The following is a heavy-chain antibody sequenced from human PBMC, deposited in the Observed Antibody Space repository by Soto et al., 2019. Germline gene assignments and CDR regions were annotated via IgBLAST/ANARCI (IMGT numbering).Heavy chain of an antibody. J-gene: IGHJ4*02. CDR1: GYTLTSFG. Sequence: QVQLVQSGGEVKKPGASVKVSCETSGYTLTSFGITWVRQALGQGLEWLGWIRTSNGDTNYAQKFQGRVTLTTDASTNTAYMELRSLISDDTAIYYCARDTGFGDHAADYCGQGTLVTVSS. D-gene: IGHD4-17*01. V-gene: IGHV1-18*01. CDR3: ARDTGFGDHAADY. CDR2: IRTSNGDT.